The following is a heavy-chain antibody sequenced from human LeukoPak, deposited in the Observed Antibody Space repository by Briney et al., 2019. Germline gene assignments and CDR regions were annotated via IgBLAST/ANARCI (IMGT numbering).Heavy chain of an antibody. CDR3: ASHDSPNVYFDL. Sequence: SETLSLTCTVSGRSISSYYWSWIRQPAGKGLEWIVRIYTSGSTNYNPSLKSRVTMSVDTSKNQFSLKLSSVTAADTVVYYCASHDSPNVYFDLWGRGTLVTVSS. V-gene: IGHV4-4*07. CDR1: GRSISSYY. J-gene: IGHJ2*01. D-gene: IGHD1-1*01. CDR2: IYTSGST.